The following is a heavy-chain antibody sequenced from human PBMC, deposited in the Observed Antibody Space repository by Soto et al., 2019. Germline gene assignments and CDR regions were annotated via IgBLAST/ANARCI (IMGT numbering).Heavy chain of an antibody. CDR3: TRLWYSSGYYPFDY. V-gene: IGHV3-49*03. J-gene: IGHJ4*02. CDR2: IRSKAYGGTT. Sequence: GGSLRLSCTASGFTFGDYAMSWFRQAPGKGLEWVGFIRSKAYGGTTEYAASVKGRFTISRDDSKSIAYLQMNSLKTEDTAVYYCTRLWYSSGYYPFDYWGQGTLVIVSS. CDR1: GFTFGDYA. D-gene: IGHD3-22*01.